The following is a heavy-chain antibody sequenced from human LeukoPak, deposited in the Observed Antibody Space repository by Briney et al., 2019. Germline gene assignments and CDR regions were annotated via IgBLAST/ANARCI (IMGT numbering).Heavy chain of an antibody. CDR2: LNTDGAWI. Sequence: PGGSLRLSCAASGFTFRSYVMSWVRLAPGKRLEWVSGLNTDGAWIYYADSVKGWFTISRDNSENTLYLQMNSLRVEDTAIYYCAKSTAPCSRGSCYSALESWGQGTLVTVSS. CDR3: AKSTAPCSRGSCYSALES. V-gene: IGHV3-23*01. D-gene: IGHD2-15*01. J-gene: IGHJ4*02. CDR1: GFTFRSYV.